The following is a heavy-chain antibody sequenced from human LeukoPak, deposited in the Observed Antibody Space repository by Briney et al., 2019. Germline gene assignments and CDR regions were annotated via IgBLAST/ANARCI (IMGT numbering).Heavy chain of an antibody. J-gene: IGHJ4*02. V-gene: IGHV1-69*04. Sequence: ASVKVSCKASGGTFSSYAISWVRQAPGQGLEWMGRIIPILGIANYAQKFQGRVTITADKSTSTAYMELSSLRSKDTAVYYCASAYGGNSGPYDYWGQGTLVTVSS. D-gene: IGHD4-23*01. CDR3: ASAYGGNSGPYDY. CDR2: IIPILGIA. CDR1: GGTFSSYA.